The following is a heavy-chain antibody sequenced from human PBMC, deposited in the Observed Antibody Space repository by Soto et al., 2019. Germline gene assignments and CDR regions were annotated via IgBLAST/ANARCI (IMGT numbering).Heavy chain of an antibody. D-gene: IGHD1-26*01. V-gene: IGHV4-34*01. J-gene: IGHJ4*02. CDR3: ARLGGNRTFDY. CDR1: GGSFSGYY. CDR2: INHSGST. Sequence: QVQLQQWGAGLLKPSETLSLTCAVYGGSFSGYYWSWIRQPPEKGLEWIGEINHSGSTNYNPSLKSRVTISVDTSKNQFSLKLSSVTAADTDVYYCARLGGNRTFDYWGQGTLVTVSS.